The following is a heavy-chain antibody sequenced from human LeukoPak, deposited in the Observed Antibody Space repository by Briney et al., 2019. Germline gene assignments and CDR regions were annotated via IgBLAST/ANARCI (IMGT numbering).Heavy chain of an antibody. V-gene: IGHV3-30*04. CDR1: GFTFSSYA. Sequence: PGGSLRLPCAASGFTFSSYAMHWVRQAPGKGLERVAVISYDGSNKYYADSVKGRFTISRDNSKNTLYLQMNSLRAEDTAVYYCARDRVWAYYYDFWSGYYSAGSTNAFDIWGQGTMVTVSS. CDR3: ARDRVWAYYYDFWSGYYSAGSTNAFDI. CDR2: ISYDGSNK. J-gene: IGHJ3*02. D-gene: IGHD3-3*01.